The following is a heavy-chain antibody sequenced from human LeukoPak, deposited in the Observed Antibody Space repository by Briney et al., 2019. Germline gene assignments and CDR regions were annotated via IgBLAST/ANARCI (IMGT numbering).Heavy chain of an antibody. CDR1: GFTFSSYA. V-gene: IGHV3-23*01. CDR2: ISASGGNI. Sequence: GGSLRLSCAASGFTFSSYAMSWVRQAPGKGLEWVSGISASGGNIYYADSVKGRFTISRDNSKNTLYLQMNSLRAGDTAVYYCAKESSLYDSSGYYQSFDYWGQGTLVTVSS. J-gene: IGHJ4*02. CDR3: AKESSLYDSSGYYQSFDY. D-gene: IGHD3-22*01.